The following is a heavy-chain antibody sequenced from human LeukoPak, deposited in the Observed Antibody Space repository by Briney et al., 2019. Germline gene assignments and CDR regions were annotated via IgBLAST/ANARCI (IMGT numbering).Heavy chain of an antibody. V-gene: IGHV3-21*01. J-gene: IGHJ4*02. D-gene: IGHD4-11*01. Sequence: PGGSLRLSCAASGFTFSSYTMNWVRQAPGKGLEWVSTISTSSSYKYYADSVKGRFTISRDNAKNSLYLQMNSLRAEDTAVYYCARDLEDYNNYGEMAIWGQGTLVTVSS. CDR3: ARDLEDYNNYGEMAI. CDR2: ISTSSSYK. CDR1: GFTFSSYT.